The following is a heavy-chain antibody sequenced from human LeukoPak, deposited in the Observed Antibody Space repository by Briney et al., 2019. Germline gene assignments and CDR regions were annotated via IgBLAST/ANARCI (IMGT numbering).Heavy chain of an antibody. CDR1: GYTFTSYG. CDR3: ARARYCRSTSCYGPEDDAFDI. V-gene: IGHV1-18*01. J-gene: IGHJ3*02. CDR2: ISANKGNT. Sequence: ASVKVSCTASGYTFTSYGITWVRQAPGQGLEWMGWISANKGNTNYAQKFQGRVTMTTDTSTRTAYMELRNLRFDDTAEYYCARARYCRSTSCYGPEDDAFDIWGQGTKVTVSS. D-gene: IGHD2-2*01.